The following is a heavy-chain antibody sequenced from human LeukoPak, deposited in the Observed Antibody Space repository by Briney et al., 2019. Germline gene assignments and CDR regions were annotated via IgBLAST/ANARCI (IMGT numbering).Heavy chain of an antibody. Sequence: ASVKVSCKASGYTFTSYDINWVRQATGRGLEWMGWMNPNSGNTGYAQKFQGRVTMTRNTSISTAYMELSSLRSEDTAVYYCARGLGSGYYYYGMDVWGQGTTVTVSS. CDR2: MNPNSGNT. CDR1: GYTFTSYD. D-gene: IGHD7-27*01. CDR3: ARGLGSGYYYYGMDV. V-gene: IGHV1-8*01. J-gene: IGHJ6*02.